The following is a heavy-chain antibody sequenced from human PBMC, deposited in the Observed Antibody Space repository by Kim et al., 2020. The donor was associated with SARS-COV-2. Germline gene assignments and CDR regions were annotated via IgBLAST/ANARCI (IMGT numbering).Heavy chain of an antibody. Sequence: GSTIYYADSVKGRFTISKDNAKNSLYLQMNSLRAEDTAVYYCARYPPGGDWGQGTLVTVSS. J-gene: IGHJ4*02. D-gene: IGHD2-15*01. CDR3: ARYPPGGD. V-gene: IGHV3-11*01. CDR2: GSTI.